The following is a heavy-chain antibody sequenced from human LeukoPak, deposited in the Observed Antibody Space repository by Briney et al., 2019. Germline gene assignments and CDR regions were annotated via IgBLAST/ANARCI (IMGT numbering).Heavy chain of an antibody. V-gene: IGHV3-48*02. D-gene: IGHD6-13*01. J-gene: IGHJ4*02. CDR2: ISSSSSSS. CDR3: ARGGGNMAAAVPFDS. Sequence: GGSLRLSCGASGFTFSSYNMYWVRQAPGKGLEWVSYISSSSSSSYYADSVKGRFTISRDNAKNSLYLQMNGLRDEDTAVYYCARGGGNMAAAVPFDSWGQGTLVTVSS. CDR1: GFTFSSYN.